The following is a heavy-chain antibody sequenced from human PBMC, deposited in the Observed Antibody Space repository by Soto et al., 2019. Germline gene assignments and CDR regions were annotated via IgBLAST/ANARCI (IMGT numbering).Heavy chain of an antibody. V-gene: IGHV1-69*13. D-gene: IGHD2-8*02. CDR2: IVPIFGTA. CDR1: GGTFSSYA. Sequence: EASVKVSCKASGGTFSSYAISWVRQAPGQGLEWMGGIVPIFGTANYAQKFQGRVTITADESTSTAYMELSSLRSEDTAVYYCARVVVDGYYYYGMDVWGQGTTVTVSS. J-gene: IGHJ6*02. CDR3: ARVVVDGYYYYGMDV.